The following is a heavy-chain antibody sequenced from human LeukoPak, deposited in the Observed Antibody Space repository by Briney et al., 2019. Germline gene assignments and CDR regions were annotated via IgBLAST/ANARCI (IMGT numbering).Heavy chain of an antibody. V-gene: IGHV1-2*02. Sequence: ASVKVACKTSGYTFTGYYIHWVRQAPGQGLEWMGWINPNSGGTNFAQKFQGRVTMTRDTSISTAYMELNRLNSYDTAVYYCARLDLDPQTTMPTYYTRSFDFWGQGTLVTVSS. J-gene: IGHJ4*02. D-gene: IGHD4-17*01. CDR1: GYTFTGYY. CDR2: INPNSGGT. CDR3: ARLDLDPQTTMPTYYTRSFDF.